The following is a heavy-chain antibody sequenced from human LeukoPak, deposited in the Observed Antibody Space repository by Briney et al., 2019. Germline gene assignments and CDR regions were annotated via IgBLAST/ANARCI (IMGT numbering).Heavy chain of an antibody. V-gene: IGHV3-23*01. Sequence: PGGSLRLSCAASGFTFSSYAMSWVRQAPGKGLEWVSAISGSGGSTYYADSVKGRFTISRDNSKNTLYLQMNSLRAEDTAVYYCAKDRRSLYSSPSFTPFDYWGQGTLVTVSS. CDR2: ISGSGGST. D-gene: IGHD6-6*01. CDR3: AKDRRSLYSSPSFTPFDY. J-gene: IGHJ4*02. CDR1: GFTFSSYA.